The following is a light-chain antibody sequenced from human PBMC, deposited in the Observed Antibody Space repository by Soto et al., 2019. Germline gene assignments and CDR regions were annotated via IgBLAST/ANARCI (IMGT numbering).Light chain of an antibody. J-gene: IGKJ2*01. CDR1: HTISISS. CDR2: GTS. Sequence: ESVLTQSPGTLSLSPGAGGALSCRASHTISISSVAWYQQKPGRAPRLLMHGTSNRAVGIPDRFSGSGSGTEFTLTISRLETEDVAVYYCQQYIRSPYTFGQGTRLEIK. CDR3: QQYIRSPYT. V-gene: IGKV3-20*01.